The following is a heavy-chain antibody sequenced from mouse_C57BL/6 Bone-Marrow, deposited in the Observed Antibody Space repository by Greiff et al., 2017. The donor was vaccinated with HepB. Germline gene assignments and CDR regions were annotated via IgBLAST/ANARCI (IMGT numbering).Heavy chain of an antibody. D-gene: IGHD1-1*01. Sequence: QVQLKESGAELARPGASVKMSCKASGYTFTSYTMHWVKQRPGQGLEWIGYINPSSGYTKYNQKFKDKATLTADKSSSTAYMQLSSLTSEDSAVYYCARIYYYGSSFYYFDYWGQGTTLTVSS. V-gene: IGHV1-4*01. CDR1: GYTFTSYT. CDR2: INPSSGYT. CDR3: ARIYYYGSSFYYFDY. J-gene: IGHJ2*01.